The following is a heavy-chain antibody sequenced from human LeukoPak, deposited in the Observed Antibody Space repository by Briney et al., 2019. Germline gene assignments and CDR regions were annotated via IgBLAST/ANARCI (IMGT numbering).Heavy chain of an antibody. CDR2: ISNRGFST. J-gene: IGHJ4*02. Sequence: KPGGSLRLSCAASGFNISDHYMRWIRQAPGRGREWVSYISNRGFSTYYADSVKGRFTISRDNTKNSLYLEMQSLRVEDTAVYYCARNKRRFDQWGQGTVVTVSS. V-gene: IGHV3-11*01. CDR1: GFNISDHY. CDR3: ARNKRRFDQ.